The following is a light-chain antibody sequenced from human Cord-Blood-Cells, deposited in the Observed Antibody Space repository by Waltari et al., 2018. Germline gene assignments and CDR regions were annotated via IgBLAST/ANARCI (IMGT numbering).Light chain of an antibody. CDR1: QSISSW. Sequence: DIQMTQSPSTLSASVGDRVTITCRASQSISSWLAWYQQKPGKAPKLLIYDASSLESGVPSRFSGSGSGTEFTRTISSLQPDDFATYYCQQYNSYWTFGQGNKVEIK. V-gene: IGKV1-5*01. J-gene: IGKJ1*01. CDR3: QQYNSYWT. CDR2: DAS.